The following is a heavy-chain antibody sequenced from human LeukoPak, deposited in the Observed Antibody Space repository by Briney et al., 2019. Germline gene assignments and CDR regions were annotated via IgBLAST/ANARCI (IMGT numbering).Heavy chain of an antibody. Sequence: GKSLRLSCVASGFSFSTHGMHWVRQAPGKGLEWVAVIWHDGRSIYNEDSVKGRFTISRDTSENTVYLQMNTLRAEDTAVYYCVPRGYSGYDFAFDIWGQGTMVTVSS. CDR2: IWHDGRSI. CDR1: GFSFSTHG. J-gene: IGHJ3*02. CDR3: VPRGYSGYDFAFDI. D-gene: IGHD5-12*01. V-gene: IGHV3-33*01.